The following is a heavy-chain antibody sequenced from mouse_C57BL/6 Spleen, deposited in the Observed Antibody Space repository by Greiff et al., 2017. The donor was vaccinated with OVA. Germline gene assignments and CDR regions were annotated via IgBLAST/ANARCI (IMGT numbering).Heavy chain of an antibody. D-gene: IGHD1-2*01. V-gene: IGHV1-18*01. CDR1: GYTFTDYN. J-gene: IGHJ2*01. CDR3: ARVDLRPFDY. CDR2: INPNNGGT. Sequence: VQLKESGPELVKPGASVKIPCKASGYTFTDYNMDWVKQSHGKSLEWIGDINPNNGGTNYNQKFKGKATLTVDNSTSTAYMELRSLTSEDTAIYYCARVDLRPFDYWGQGTTLTVSS.